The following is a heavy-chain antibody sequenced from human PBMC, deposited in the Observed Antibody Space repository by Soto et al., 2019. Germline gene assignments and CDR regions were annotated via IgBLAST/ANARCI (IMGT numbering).Heavy chain of an antibody. CDR1: GFTFTSFG. J-gene: IGHJ4*02. Sequence: EVQLVESGGDLAQPGGSLRLSCAVSGFTFTSFGMIWVRQAPGKGLEWVSFIGSGAGSFVSYADSVKGRFTISRDNAKNSLYLQMNSLRDDDTAVYYCVRDPDGILDFDYWGQGTLVTVSS. D-gene: IGHD1-26*01. V-gene: IGHV3-48*02. CDR3: VRDPDGILDFDY. CDR2: IGSGAGSFV.